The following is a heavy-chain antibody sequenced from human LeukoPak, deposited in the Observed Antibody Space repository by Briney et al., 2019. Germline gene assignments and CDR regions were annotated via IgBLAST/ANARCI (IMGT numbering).Heavy chain of an antibody. J-gene: IGHJ3*02. V-gene: IGHV4-59*01. CDR1: GGSISSYI. D-gene: IGHD3-22*01. CDR3: ARETYYYDSSGYPPAAFDI. Sequence: SETLSLTCTVSGGSISSYICCWIRHPAGEGQGLAWIIPYSGSTAYNPSLKSRVTISVDTSKTQCSLRLSSVTSADTAVYYCARETYYYDSSGYPPAAFDIWGQGTMVTVSS. CDR2: IPYSGST.